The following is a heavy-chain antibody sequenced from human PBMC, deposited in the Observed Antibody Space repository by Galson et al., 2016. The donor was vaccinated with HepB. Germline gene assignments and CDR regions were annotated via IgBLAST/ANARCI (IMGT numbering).Heavy chain of an antibody. V-gene: IGHV3-23*01. D-gene: IGHD6-19*01. Sequence: SLRLSCAGSGFFFNNYAMSWVRQAPGKGLEWVSTMTGSGGSSSYADSVKGRFTISRDNSKNTLYLQMNSLRAEDTAIYYCAKAVAGFDYWGQGTLVTVSS. J-gene: IGHJ4*02. CDR1: GFFFNNYA. CDR2: MTGSGGSS. CDR3: AKAVAGFDY.